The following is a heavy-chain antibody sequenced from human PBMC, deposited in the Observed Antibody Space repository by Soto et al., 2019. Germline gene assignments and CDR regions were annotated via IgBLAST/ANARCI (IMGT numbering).Heavy chain of an antibody. Sequence: PGGSLRLSCAASGFTFSSYSMNWVRQAPGKGLEWVSYISSSSSTIYYADSVKGRFTISRDNAKNSLYLQMNSLRAEDTAVYYCASGGYGSGSYGLATDYYYGMDVWGQGTTVTVSS. CDR1: GFTFSSYS. CDR3: ASGGYGSGSYGLATDYYYGMDV. D-gene: IGHD3-10*01. J-gene: IGHJ6*02. V-gene: IGHV3-48*01. CDR2: ISSSSSTI.